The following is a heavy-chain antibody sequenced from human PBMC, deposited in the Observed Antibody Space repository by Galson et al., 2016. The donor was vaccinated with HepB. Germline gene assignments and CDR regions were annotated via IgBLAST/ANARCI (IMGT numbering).Heavy chain of an antibody. CDR3: ARGGIGAYYNYYMDV. Sequence: ETLSLTCAVYGGSFRGYYWSWVRQPPGKGLEWIGEINHSGSSNYNPSLKSRITISVDASKNQFSVNLTSVTAADTAVYYCARGGIGAYYNYYMDVWGTGTTVTVSS. CDR2: INHSGSS. V-gene: IGHV4-34*01. CDR1: GGSFRGYY. D-gene: IGHD1-26*01. J-gene: IGHJ6*03.